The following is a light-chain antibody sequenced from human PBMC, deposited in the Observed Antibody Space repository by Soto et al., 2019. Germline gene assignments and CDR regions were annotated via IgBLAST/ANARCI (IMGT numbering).Light chain of an antibody. CDR3: QQYNNWPIT. CDR1: QSISDT. CDR2: DAS. Sequence: EIVMTQSPATLSVSPGGRATLSCRASQSISDTLAWYQQKPGQAPRLHIYDASTRAADTPARFSASGSGTKFTLTISSLQSEDFAVYYCQQYNNWPITFGQGTRLEI. J-gene: IGKJ5*01. V-gene: IGKV3D-15*01.